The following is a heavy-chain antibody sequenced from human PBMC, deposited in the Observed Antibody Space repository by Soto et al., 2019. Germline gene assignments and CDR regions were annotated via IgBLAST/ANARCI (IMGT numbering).Heavy chain of an antibody. CDR2: IIPIFGTA. CDR1: GGIFSSYA. V-gene: IGHV1-69*13. J-gene: IGHJ6*02. Sequence: SVKVSCKASGGIFSSYAISWVRQAPGQGLEWMGGIIPIFGTANYAQKFQGRVTITADESTSTAYMELSSLRSEDTAVYYCASREDRADYYYYYGMDVWGQGTTVTVSS. CDR3: ASREDRADYYYYYGMDV.